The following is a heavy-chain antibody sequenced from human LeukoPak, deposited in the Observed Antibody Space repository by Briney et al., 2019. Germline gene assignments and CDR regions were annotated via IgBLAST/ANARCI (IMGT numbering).Heavy chain of an antibody. J-gene: IGHJ4*02. D-gene: IGHD6-6*01. Sequence: GGSLRLSCAASGFTFSSYSMNWVRQAPGKGLEWVSSISSSSSYIYYADSVKGRFTISRDNAKNSLYLQMDSLRAEDAAVYHCAKLKGQATRYDYWGQGILVTVSS. CDR2: ISSSSSYI. CDR1: GFTFSSYS. CDR3: AKLKGQATRYDY. V-gene: IGHV3-21*01.